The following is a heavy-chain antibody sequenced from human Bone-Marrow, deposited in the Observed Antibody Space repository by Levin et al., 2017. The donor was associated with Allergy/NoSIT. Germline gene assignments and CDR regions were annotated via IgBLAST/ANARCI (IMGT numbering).Heavy chain of an antibody. CDR3: AKDLEPVWIQLWFDY. V-gene: IGHV3-30*18. CDR2: ISYDGSNK. CDR1: GFTFSSYG. Sequence: PGGSLRLSCAASGFTFSSYGMHWVRQAPGKGLEWVAVISYDGSNKYYADSVKGRFTISRDNSKNTLYLQMNSLRAEDTAVYYCAKDLEPVWIQLWFDYWGQGTLVTVSS. D-gene: IGHD5-18*01. J-gene: IGHJ4*02.